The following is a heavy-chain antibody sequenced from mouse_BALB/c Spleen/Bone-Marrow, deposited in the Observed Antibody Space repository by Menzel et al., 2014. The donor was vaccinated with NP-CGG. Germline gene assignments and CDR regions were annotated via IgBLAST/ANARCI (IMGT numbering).Heavy chain of an antibody. CDR3: ARSRDYGSSYYAMDY. CDR1: GFNIKDTY. J-gene: IGHJ4*01. D-gene: IGHD1-1*01. V-gene: IGHV14-3*02. CDR2: IDPANGNT. Sequence: VQLQQPGAELVKPGASVKLSCTASGFNIKDTYMHWVKQRPEQGLEWIGRIDPANGNTKYDPKFQGKATITADTSSNTSYLQLSSLTSEDTAVYYCARSRDYGSSYYAMDYCCQGTSVTVSS.